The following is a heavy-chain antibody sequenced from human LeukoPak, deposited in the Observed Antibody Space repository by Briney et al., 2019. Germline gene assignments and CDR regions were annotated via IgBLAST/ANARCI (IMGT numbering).Heavy chain of an antibody. J-gene: IGHJ3*02. Sequence: GGCLRLSCAASGFTFSSYGMHWVRQAPGKGREWGAVISYDGSNQYYADSVKGRFTISRDNSKNTLYLQMNSLRAEDTAVYYCAKDKGGGYGNDGFDIWGRGTMVTVSS. CDR1: GFTFSSYG. D-gene: IGHD3-16*01. CDR2: ISYDGSNQ. CDR3: AKDKGGGYGNDGFDI. V-gene: IGHV3-30*18.